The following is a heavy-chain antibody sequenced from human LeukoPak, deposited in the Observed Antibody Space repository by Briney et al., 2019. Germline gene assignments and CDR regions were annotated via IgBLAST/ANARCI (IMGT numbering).Heavy chain of an antibody. CDR1: GFTFSSYA. V-gene: IGHV3-30-3*01. CDR3: ARDEVASGWKILDY. CDR2: ISYDESNK. D-gene: IGHD6-19*01. J-gene: IGHJ4*02. Sequence: GGSLRLSCAASGFTFSSYAMHWVRQAPGKGLEWVAVISYDESNKYYADSVKGRFTISRDNSKNTLYLQMNSLRAEDTAVYYCARDEVASGWKILDYWGQGTLVTVSS.